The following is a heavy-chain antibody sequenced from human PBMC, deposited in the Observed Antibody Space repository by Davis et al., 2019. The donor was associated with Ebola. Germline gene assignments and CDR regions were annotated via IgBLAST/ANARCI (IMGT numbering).Heavy chain of an antibody. J-gene: IGHJ4*01. CDR3: ARVRSAIADIGSLYYFDY. V-gene: IGHV4-4*02. Sequence: SETLSLTCAVSGASITERNWWSWVRQARGKGLEWIGEVYHSGSTNYNPSLKSRVTIAADSSKNQFSLKMTSVTAADTAVYYCARVRSAIADIGSLYYFDYWGHGTLVTVSS. CDR2: VYHSGST. D-gene: IGHD2-15*01. CDR1: GASITERNW.